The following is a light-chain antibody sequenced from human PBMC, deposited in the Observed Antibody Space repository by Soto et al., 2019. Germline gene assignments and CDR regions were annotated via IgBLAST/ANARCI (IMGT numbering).Light chain of an antibody. CDR2: GAS. CDR1: QSVSSN. CDR3: QQYNNWPWT. V-gene: IGKV3-15*01. Sequence: EIVMTQSPATLSVSPGERATLSCRASQSVSSNLAWYQQKPGQAPRLLIYGASTRATGIPARFSGSGSGTESTLTISSLQSEDVAVYYCQQYNNWPWTFGQGTKVEIK. J-gene: IGKJ1*01.